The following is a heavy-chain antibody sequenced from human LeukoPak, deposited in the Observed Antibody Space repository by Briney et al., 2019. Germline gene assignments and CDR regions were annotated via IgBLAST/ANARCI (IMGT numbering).Heavy chain of an antibody. CDR1: GYTFTSYD. Sequence: ASVKVSCKASGYTFTSYDINWVRQGTGQGLEWMGWMNPNSGNTGYAQKFQGRVTMTRNTSISTAYMELSSLRSEDTAVYYCARGGYSSSRPPYYYYMDVWGKGTTVTVSS. J-gene: IGHJ6*03. CDR2: MNPNSGNT. D-gene: IGHD6-13*01. V-gene: IGHV1-8*01. CDR3: ARGGYSSSRPPYYYYMDV.